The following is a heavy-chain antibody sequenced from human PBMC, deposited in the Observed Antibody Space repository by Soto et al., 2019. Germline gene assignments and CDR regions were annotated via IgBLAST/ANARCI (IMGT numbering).Heavy chain of an antibody. V-gene: IGHV3-30-3*01. CDR2: IIFDGTKK. CDR3: ARSNGYNLLDY. J-gene: IGHJ4*02. Sequence: SLRLSCVGSGCSFIDSAFHWVRQAPGKGLDWVAHIIFDGTKKYYADSVKGRFTISRDNSKNTLYLQMNSLRAEDSAVYYCARSNGYNLLDYWGQGTPVTVSS. CDR1: GCSFIDSA. D-gene: IGHD5-12*01.